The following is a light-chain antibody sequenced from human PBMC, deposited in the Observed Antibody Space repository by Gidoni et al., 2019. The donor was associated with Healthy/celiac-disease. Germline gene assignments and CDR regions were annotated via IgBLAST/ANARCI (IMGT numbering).Light chain of an antibody. J-gene: IGLJ2*01. V-gene: IGLV1-51*01. CDR2: DNN. Sequence: QSVLTHPPSVSAAPGQKVTISCSGSSSNIGNNYVSWYQQLPGTAPNLLIYDNNKRPSGIPDRFSGSKSGTSATLGITGRQTGDEADYYCGTWDSSLSAVVFGGGTKLTVL. CDR1: SSNIGNNY. CDR3: GTWDSSLSAVV.